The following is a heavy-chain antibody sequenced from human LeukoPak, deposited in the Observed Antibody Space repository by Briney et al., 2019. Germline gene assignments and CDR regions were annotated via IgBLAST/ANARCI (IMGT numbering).Heavy chain of an antibody. D-gene: IGHD6-13*01. J-gene: IGHJ4*02. CDR3: ARERQQLVRGGYYFDY. V-gene: IGHV3-33*01. Sequence: GGSLRLSCAASGFTFSSYGMHWVRQAPGKGLEWVAVIWYDGSNKYYADSVKGRFTISRDNSKNTLYLQMNSLRAEDTAVYYCARERQQLVRGGYYFDYWGQGTLVTVSS. CDR2: IWYDGSNK. CDR1: GFTFSSYG.